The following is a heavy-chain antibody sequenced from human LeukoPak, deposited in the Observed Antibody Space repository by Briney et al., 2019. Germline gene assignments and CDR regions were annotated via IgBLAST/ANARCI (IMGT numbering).Heavy chain of an antibody. Sequence: SETLSLTCAVYGGSFSGYYWSWIRQPPGKGLEWIGEINHSGSTNYNPSLKSRVTISVDTSKNQFSLKLSSVTAADTAVYYCARPGLPAWGYYYYMDVWGKGTTVTVSS. CDR3: ARPGLPAWGYYYYMDV. V-gene: IGHV4-34*01. CDR2: INHSGST. CDR1: GGSFSGYY. D-gene: IGHD3-16*01. J-gene: IGHJ6*03.